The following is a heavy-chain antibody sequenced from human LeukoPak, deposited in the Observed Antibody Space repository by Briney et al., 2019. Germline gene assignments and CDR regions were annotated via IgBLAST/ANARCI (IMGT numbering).Heavy chain of an antibody. CDR3: ARVRLDSSGYYYVHYFDY. J-gene: IGHJ4*02. V-gene: IGHV1-8*03. Sequence: ASVKVSCKASGYTFTSYDINWVRQATGQGLEWMGWMNPNSGNTGYAQKFQGRVTITRNTSISTAYMELRSLRSDDTAVYYCARVRLDSSGYYYVHYFDYWGQGTLVTVSS. CDR1: GYTFTSYD. D-gene: IGHD3-22*01. CDR2: MNPNSGNT.